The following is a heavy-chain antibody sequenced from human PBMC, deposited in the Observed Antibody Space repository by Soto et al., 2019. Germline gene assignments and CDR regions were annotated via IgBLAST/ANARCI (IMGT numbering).Heavy chain of an antibody. V-gene: IGHV3-9*01. Sequence: GGSLRLSCAASGFTFDDYAMHWVRQAPGKGPEWVSGISWNSGSIGYADSVKGRFTISRDNAKNSLYLQMNSLRAEDTALYYCARLYSSSWYYAFDIWGQGTMVTVSS. J-gene: IGHJ3*02. D-gene: IGHD6-13*01. CDR1: GFTFDDYA. CDR2: ISWNSGSI. CDR3: ARLYSSSWYYAFDI.